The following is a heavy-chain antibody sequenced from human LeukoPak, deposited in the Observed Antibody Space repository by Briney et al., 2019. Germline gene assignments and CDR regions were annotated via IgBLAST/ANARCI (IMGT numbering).Heavy chain of an antibody. J-gene: IGHJ5*02. V-gene: IGHV4-34*01. Sequence: SETLSLTCAAYGGSFSGYYWSWIRQPPGKGLEWIREINHSGSTNYNPSLKSRVTISVDTSKNQFSLKLSSVTAADTAVYYCARVNRVTMVRGVINWFDPWGQGTLVTVSS. CDR1: GGSFSGYY. D-gene: IGHD3-10*01. CDR3: ARVNRVTMVRGVINWFDP. CDR2: INHSGST.